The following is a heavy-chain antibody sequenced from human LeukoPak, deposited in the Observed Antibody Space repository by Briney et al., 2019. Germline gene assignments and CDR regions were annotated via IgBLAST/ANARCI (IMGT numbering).Heavy chain of an antibody. J-gene: IGHJ4*02. D-gene: IGHD6-19*01. V-gene: IGHV3-30*18. Sequence: GGSLRLSCAASGFTFSSYGMHWVRQAPGKGLEWVAVISYDGSNKYYADSVKGRFPISRDNSKNTLYLQMNSLRPEDTAVYYCAKDTSPYSSGWGLDYWGQGTLVTVSS. CDR2: ISYDGSNK. CDR1: GFTFSSYG. CDR3: AKDTSPYSSGWGLDY.